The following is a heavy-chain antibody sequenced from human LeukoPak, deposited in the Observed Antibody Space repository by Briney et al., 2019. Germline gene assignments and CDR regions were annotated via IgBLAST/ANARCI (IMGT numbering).Heavy chain of an antibody. V-gene: IGHV4-59*01. J-gene: IGHJ3*02. D-gene: IGHD2-15*01. CDR2: IYYSGST. CDR3: ARAPPPYCSGGSCYGVAFDI. CDR1: GGSISGYY. Sequence: NPSETLSLTCTVSGGSISGYYWSWIRQPPGKGLEWIGYIYYSGSTNYNPSLKSRVTISVDTSKNQFSLKLSSVTAADTAVYYCARAPPPYCSGGSCYGVAFDIWGQGTMVTVSS.